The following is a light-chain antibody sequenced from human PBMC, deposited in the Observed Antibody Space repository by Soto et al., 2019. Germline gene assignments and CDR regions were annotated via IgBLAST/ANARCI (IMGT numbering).Light chain of an antibody. J-gene: IGKJ4*01. CDR1: QSVSRW. V-gene: IGKV1-5*01. Sequence: DIQMTQSPSTLSASVGDSVTLTCRASQSVSRWLAWYQQKPGKAPKLLIYDAYSLNSGVPSRFSGSQSGTEFTLTITRLLPDDFATYFCQQYSSYSLPTFGGGTKVDIK. CDR3: QQYSSYSLPT. CDR2: DAY.